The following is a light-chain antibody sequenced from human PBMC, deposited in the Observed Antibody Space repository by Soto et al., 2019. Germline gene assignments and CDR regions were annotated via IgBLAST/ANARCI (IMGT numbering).Light chain of an antibody. CDR3: SSYTSSSTFNWV. CDR1: SSDVGGYNY. V-gene: IGLV2-14*01. CDR2: DVS. Sequence: QSALTQPASVSGSPGQSITISCTGTSSDVGGYNYVSWYQQHPGKAPKLMIYDVSNRPSGVSNRFSGSKSGNTASLTISGLQAEDEADYCCSSYTSSSTFNWVFGGGTKLTVL. J-gene: IGLJ3*02.